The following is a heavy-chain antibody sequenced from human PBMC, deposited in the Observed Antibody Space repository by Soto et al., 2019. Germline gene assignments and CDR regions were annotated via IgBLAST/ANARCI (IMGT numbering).Heavy chain of an antibody. V-gene: IGHV1-69*13. Sequence: SVKVSCKASGGTFSSYAISWVRQAPGQGLEWMGGIIPIFGTANYAQKFQGRVTIAADESTSTAYMELSSLRSEDTAVYYCARGGLRLIDAFDIWGQGTMVTVSS. CDR3: ARGGLRLIDAFDI. CDR1: GGTFSSYA. D-gene: IGHD3-22*01. CDR2: IIPIFGTA. J-gene: IGHJ3*02.